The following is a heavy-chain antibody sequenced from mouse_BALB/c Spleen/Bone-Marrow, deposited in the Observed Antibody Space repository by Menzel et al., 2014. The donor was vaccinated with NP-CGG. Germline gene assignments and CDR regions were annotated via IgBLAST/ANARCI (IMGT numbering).Heavy chain of an antibody. J-gene: IGHJ3*01. Sequence: CGPELEKPGASVKMSCKASGYSFTDYNMNWVKQSNGKSLEWIGNIDPSYGGTTYNQKFKGKATLTVDKSSSTVYMQLKSLTSEDSAVYYCARGHDGYRTRFAYWGQGTLVTVSA. CDR2: IDPSYGGT. CDR3: ARGHDGYRTRFAY. V-gene: IGHV1-39*01. CDR1: GYSFTDYN. D-gene: IGHD2-3*01.